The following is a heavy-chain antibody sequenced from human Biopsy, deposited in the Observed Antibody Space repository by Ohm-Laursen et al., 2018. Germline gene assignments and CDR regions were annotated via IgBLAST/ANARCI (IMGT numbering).Heavy chain of an antibody. J-gene: IGHJ4*01. Sequence: SLRLSCTASGFIFSDYGMHWVRQAPGKGLAWVSGISGSSNNIIYADSVRGRFTISRDNAKNSLYLEMNSLRSEDTAFYYCTKRRTAVRPFDSWGHGTLVTVSS. CDR3: TKRRTAVRPFDS. V-gene: IGHV3-9*01. CDR1: GFIFSDYG. CDR2: ISGSSNNI. D-gene: IGHD6-25*01.